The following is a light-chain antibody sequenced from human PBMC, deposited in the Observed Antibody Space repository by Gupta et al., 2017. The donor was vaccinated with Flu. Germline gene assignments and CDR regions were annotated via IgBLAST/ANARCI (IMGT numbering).Light chain of an antibody. CDR2: DAS. Sequence: CGASQSVSNNLAWYQQKAGQAPRVLIYDASTRATGIPVRFSGSGSGTEFTLTISSLQSEDFAIYYCQQYNNWPLTFGGGTKVEMK. CDR3: QQYNNWPLT. V-gene: IGKV3-15*01. CDR1: QSVSNN. J-gene: IGKJ4*01.